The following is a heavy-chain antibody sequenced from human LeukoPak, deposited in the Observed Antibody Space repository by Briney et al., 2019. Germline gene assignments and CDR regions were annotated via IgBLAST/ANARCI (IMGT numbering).Heavy chain of an antibody. J-gene: IGHJ4*02. Sequence: SETLSLTCAVYGGSFSGYYWSWIRQPPGKGLEWIGEINHSGSTNYNPSLKSRVTISVDTSKNQFSLKLSSVTAADTAVYYCARLVYSSAHFDYWGQGTPVTVSS. CDR2: INHSGST. V-gene: IGHV4-34*01. CDR1: GGSFSGYY. CDR3: ARLVYSSAHFDY. D-gene: IGHD4-11*01.